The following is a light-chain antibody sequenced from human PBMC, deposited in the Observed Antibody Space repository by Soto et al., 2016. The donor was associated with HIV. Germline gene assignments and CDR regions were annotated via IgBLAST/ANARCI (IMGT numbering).Light chain of an antibody. CDR2: LGS. CDR1: QNLLHSNGYKY. J-gene: IGKJ5*01. CDR3: MQALQNPIT. V-gene: IGKV2-28*01. Sequence: DIVMTQSPLSLPVTPGEPASISCRSSQNLLHSNGYKYVDWYLRKPGQSPQLLMYLGSYRASGVPDRFSGSGSGTDFTLKISRVEAEDVGVYYCMQALQNPITFGQGTRLEIK.